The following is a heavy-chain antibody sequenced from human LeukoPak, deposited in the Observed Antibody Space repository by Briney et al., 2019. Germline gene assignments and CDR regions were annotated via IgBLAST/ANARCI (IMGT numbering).Heavy chain of an antibody. CDR2: ISSSSSTI. Sequence: PGGSLRLSCAASGFTFSSYSMNWVRQAPGKGLEWVSYISSSSSTIYYADSVKGRFTISRDNAKNSLYLQMNSLRAEDTAVYYCARAQSNQMATKIWGQGILVTVSS. D-gene: IGHD5-24*01. J-gene: IGHJ4*02. CDR1: GFTFSSYS. V-gene: IGHV3-48*01. CDR3: ARAQSNQMATKI.